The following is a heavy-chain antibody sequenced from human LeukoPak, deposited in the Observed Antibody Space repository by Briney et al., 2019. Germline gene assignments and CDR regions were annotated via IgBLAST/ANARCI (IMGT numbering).Heavy chain of an antibody. J-gene: IGHJ4*02. Sequence: SETLSLTCTVSGGSISYYYWSWIRQPPGKGLEWIGYVYYSGSTKYNLSLTSRLTISVDTSMNQFSLKLSSVTAADTAVYYCARVVPDGYSDYWGQGTLVTVSS. CDR1: GGSISYYY. CDR3: ARVVPDGYSDY. CDR2: VYYSGST. D-gene: IGHD5-24*01. V-gene: IGHV4-59*01.